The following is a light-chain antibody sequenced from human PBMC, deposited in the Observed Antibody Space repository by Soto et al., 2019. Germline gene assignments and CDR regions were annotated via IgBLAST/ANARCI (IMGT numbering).Light chain of an antibody. Sequence: DIQMTQSPSSLSASVGVRVAISCQASQDISRFLNWFQQKPGQAPKLLIYEASNLETGIPSRFSGTGSATDVTLTIPSLQPEDVSKYYCQQFDNLPLTFGPGTRM. V-gene: IGKV1-33*01. J-gene: IGKJ3*01. CDR2: EAS. CDR1: QDISRF. CDR3: QQFDNLPLT.